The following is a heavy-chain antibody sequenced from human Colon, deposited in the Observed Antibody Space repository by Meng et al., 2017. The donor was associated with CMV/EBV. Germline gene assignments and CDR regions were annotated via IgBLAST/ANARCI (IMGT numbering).Heavy chain of an antibody. CDR2: TNTDGSTT. CDR3: ASRDY. J-gene: IGHJ4*02. Sequence: VQLVGSGGGLVQPGECHRLSCEASGFTFSSKWMHWVRQGPGKGLVWVSRTNTDGSTTYYADSVKGRFTISRDNAKNTLYLQMNSLRAEDTAVYYCASRDYWGQGTLVTVSS. V-gene: IGHV3-74*01. CDR1: GFTFSSKW.